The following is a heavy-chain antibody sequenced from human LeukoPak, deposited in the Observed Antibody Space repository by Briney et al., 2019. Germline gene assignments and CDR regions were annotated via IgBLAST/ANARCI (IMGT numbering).Heavy chain of an antibody. V-gene: IGHV1-18*01. CDR3: ARDVLIKTPLGAIVV. Sequence: GASVKVSCKASGYTFTSYGISWVRQAPGQGLEWMGWISAYNGNTNYAQKFQGRVTMTRDTSISTAYMELSRLRSDDTAVYYCARDVLIKTPLGAIVVWGQGTLVTVSS. D-gene: IGHD2-2*01. CDR2: ISAYNGNT. J-gene: IGHJ4*02. CDR1: GYTFTSYG.